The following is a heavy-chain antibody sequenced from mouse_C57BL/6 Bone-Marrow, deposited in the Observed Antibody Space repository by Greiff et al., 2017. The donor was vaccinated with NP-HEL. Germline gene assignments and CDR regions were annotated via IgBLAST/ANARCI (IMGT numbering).Heavy chain of an antibody. D-gene: IGHD4-1*01. V-gene: IGHV3-8*01. Sequence: DVKLQESGPGLAKPSQTLSLTCSVTGYSITSDYWNWIRKFPGNKLEYMGYISYSGSTYYNPSLKSRISITRDTSKNQYYLQLNSVTTEDTATYYCARSVTGTYWYFDVWGTGTTVTVSS. J-gene: IGHJ1*03. CDR3: ARSVTGTYWYFDV. CDR2: ISYSGST. CDR1: GYSITSDY.